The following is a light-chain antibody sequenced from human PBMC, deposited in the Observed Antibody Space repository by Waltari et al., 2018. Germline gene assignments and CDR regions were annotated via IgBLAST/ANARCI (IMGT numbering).Light chain of an antibody. CDR3: QQYYSIPLT. CDR2: DSS. CDR1: QGISNS. Sequence: DIQMTQSPSSLSASTGDRVTLTCRASQGISNSLAWYQQKPGNAPTLLLSDSSRLETGVPSRFTGSRSGTDYTLTISSLQPEDFASYYCQQYYSIPLTFGGGTKVEIK. J-gene: IGKJ4*01. V-gene: IGKV1-NL1*01.